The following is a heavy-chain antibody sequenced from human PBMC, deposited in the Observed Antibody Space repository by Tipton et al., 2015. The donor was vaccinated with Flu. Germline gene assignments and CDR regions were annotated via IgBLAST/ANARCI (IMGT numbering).Heavy chain of an antibody. CDR1: GGSFNGYYY. CDR2: INHSGST. D-gene: IGHD5-24*01. J-gene: IGHJ4*02. V-gene: IGHV4-34*01. CDR3: AFKMATIFGIWESVDY. Sequence: TLSLTCAVYGGSFNGYYYWSWIRQPPGKGLEWIGEINHSGSTNYNPSLKGRISISGDTSKNQFSLKLTSVTAADTAVYYCAFKMATIFGIWESVDYWGQGSLVTVSS.